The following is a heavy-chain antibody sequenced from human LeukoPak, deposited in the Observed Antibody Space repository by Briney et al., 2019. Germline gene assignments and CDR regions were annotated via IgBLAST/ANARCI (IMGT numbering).Heavy chain of an antibody. CDR2: IYHSGST. CDR1: GYSISSGYY. V-gene: IGHV4-38-2*02. J-gene: IGHJ6*03. D-gene: IGHD2-2*01. CDR3: ARLRSPMRVRGHYYYYYMDV. Sequence: SETLSLTCTVSGYSISSGYYWGWIRQPPGKGLEWIGSIYHSGSTNYNPSLKSRVTISVDTSKNQFSLKLSSVTAADTAVYYCARLRSPMRVRGHYYYYYMDVWGKGTTVTISS.